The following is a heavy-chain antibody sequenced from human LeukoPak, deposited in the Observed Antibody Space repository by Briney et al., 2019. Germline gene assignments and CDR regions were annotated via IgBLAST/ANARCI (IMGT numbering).Heavy chain of an antibody. CDR3: AAVYGSGPSYFDY. V-gene: IGHV3-21*01. Sequence: GGSLRLSCAASGFTFSSYSMNWVRQAPGKGLEWVSSISSSSSYIYYADSVKGRFTISRDNAKNSLYLQMNSLRAEDTAVYYCAAVYGSGPSYFDYWGQGTLVTVPS. D-gene: IGHD3-10*01. CDR2: ISSSSSYI. CDR1: GFTFSSYS. J-gene: IGHJ4*02.